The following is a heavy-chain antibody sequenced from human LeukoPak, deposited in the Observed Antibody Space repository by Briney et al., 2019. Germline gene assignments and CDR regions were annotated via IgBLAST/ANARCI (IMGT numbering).Heavy chain of an antibody. CDR3: ATDRYDFWSGSTGPRFDP. CDR1: GYTLTELS. Sequence: GASVKVSCKVSGYTLTELSMHWVRQARGKGLEGMGGFHPEDGETIYAQKLQGRVTMTEDTSTDPAYMELSSLRSEDTAVYYCATDRYDFWSGSTGPRFDPWGQGTLVTVSS. V-gene: IGHV1-24*01. J-gene: IGHJ5*02. CDR2: FHPEDGET. D-gene: IGHD3-3*01.